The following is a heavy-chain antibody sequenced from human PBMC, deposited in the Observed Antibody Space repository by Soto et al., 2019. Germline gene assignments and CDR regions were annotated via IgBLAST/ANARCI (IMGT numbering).Heavy chain of an antibody. Sequence: VQLVESGGGVVQPGRSLRLSCAASGFTFSSYAMHWVRQAPGKGLEWVAVISYDGSNKYYADSVKGRFTISRDNSKNTLYLQMNSLRAEDTAVYYCARDGVVAAENWFDPWGQGTLVTVSS. CDR3: ARDGVVAAENWFDP. V-gene: IGHV3-30-3*01. J-gene: IGHJ5*02. CDR2: ISYDGSNK. D-gene: IGHD2-15*01. CDR1: GFTFSSYA.